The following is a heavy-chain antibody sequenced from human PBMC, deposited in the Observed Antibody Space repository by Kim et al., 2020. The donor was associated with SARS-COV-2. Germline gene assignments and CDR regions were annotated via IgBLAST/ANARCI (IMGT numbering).Heavy chain of an antibody. Sequence: SETLSLTCAVYGGSFSGYYWSWIRQPPGKGLEWIGEINHSGSTNYNPSLKSRVTISVDTSKNQFSLKLSSVTAADTAVYYCARGLAAVFYWYFDLWGRGT. D-gene: IGHD6-13*01. CDR3: ARGLAAVFYWYFDL. CDR1: GGSFSGYY. J-gene: IGHJ2*01. CDR2: INHSGST. V-gene: IGHV4-34*01.